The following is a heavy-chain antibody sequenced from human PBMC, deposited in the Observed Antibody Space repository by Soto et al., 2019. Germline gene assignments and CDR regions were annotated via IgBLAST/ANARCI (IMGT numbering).Heavy chain of an antibody. J-gene: IGHJ3*02. D-gene: IGHD3-22*01. CDR3: ARDKSYYDSIEAFDI. CDR1: GFTFSSYS. V-gene: IGHV3-21*01. Sequence: PGGSLRLSCAASGFTFSSYSMNWVRQAPGKGLEWVSSISSSSSYIYYADSVKGRFTISRDNAKNSLYLQMNSLRAEDTAVYYCARDKSYYDSIEAFDIWGQGTMVTVSS. CDR2: ISSSSSYI.